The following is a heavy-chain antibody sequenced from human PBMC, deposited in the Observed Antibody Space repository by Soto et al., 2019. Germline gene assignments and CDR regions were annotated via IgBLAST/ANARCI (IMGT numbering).Heavy chain of an antibody. CDR1: GVTVSSNY. CDR3: ARHGYNYGGGYFDY. D-gene: IGHD5-18*01. CDR2: IYSGGST. J-gene: IGHJ4*02. V-gene: IGHV3-66*04. Sequence: EVQLVESGGGLVQPGGSLRLSCAASGVTVSSNYMSWVRQAPGKGLEWVSVIYSGGSTYYADSVKGRFTISRDNSKNTVYLQRNSLRAEDTAVYYCARHGYNYGGGYFDYWGQGTLVTVSS.